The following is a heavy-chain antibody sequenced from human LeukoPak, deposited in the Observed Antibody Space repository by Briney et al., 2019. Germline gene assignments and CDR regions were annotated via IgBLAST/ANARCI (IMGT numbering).Heavy chain of an antibody. D-gene: IGHD5-12*01. CDR3: ARVRYSGYDTTYYYYGMDV. V-gene: IGHV4-4*07. CDR2: IYTSGST. J-gene: IGHJ6*02. Sequence: SETLSLTCTVSGGSISSYYWSWIRQPAGQGLEWIGRIYTSGSTNYNPSLKSRVTMSVDTSKNQFSLKLSSVTAADTAVYYCARVRYSGYDTTYYYYGMDVWGQGTTVTVSS. CDR1: GGSISSYY.